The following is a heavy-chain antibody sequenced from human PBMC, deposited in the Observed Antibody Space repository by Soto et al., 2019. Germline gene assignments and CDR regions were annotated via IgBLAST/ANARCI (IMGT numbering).Heavy chain of an antibody. D-gene: IGHD4-17*01. CDR2: IYYSGST. V-gene: IGHV4-59*08. J-gene: IGHJ4*02. CDR1: GGSISRYD. CDR3: ARRYGALFDY. Sequence: SETLSLTCTVFGGSISRYDCRWIRQPPGKGLEWIGYIYYSGSTNYNPSLKSRVTISVDTSKTQFSLRLSSVTAAYTAVYYCARRYGALFDYWGQGTLVTVS.